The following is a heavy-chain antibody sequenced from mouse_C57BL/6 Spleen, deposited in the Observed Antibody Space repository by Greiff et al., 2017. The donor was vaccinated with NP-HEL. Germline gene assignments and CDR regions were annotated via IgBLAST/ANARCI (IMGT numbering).Heavy chain of an antibody. V-gene: IGHV1-54*01. Sequence: QVQLQQSGAELVRPGTSVKVSCKASGYAFTNYLIEWVKQRPGQGLEWIGVINPGSGGTNYNEKFKGKATLTADKSSSTAYMQLSSLTSEDSAVYFCARTGIYYENYWGQGTTLTVSS. CDR3: ARTGIYYENY. CDR2: INPGSGGT. CDR1: GYAFTNYL. J-gene: IGHJ2*01. D-gene: IGHD2-4*01.